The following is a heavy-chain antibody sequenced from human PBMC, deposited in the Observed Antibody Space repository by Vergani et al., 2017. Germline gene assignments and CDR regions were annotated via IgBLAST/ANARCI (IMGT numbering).Heavy chain of an antibody. CDR1: GGSISSYY. V-gene: IGHV4-59*01. CDR2: IYYSGST. D-gene: IGHD6-19*01. CDR3: ARGEAVAADY. J-gene: IGHJ4*02. Sequence: QVQLQESGPGLVKPSETLSLTCTVSGGSISSYYWSWIRQPPGKGLEWIGYIYYSGSTNYNPSLKSRVTISVDTSKNQFSLNLSSVTAADTAVYYCARGEAVAADYWGQGTLVTVSA.